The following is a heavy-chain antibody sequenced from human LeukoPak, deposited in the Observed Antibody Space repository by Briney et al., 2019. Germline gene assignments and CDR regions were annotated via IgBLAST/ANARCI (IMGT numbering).Heavy chain of an antibody. CDR3: ARGNLYTAATIEDY. CDR1: GFDFSSYA. J-gene: IGHJ4*02. CDR2: ISSDGSMQ. Sequence: PGGSLRLSCAASGFDFSSYAIHWVRQAPGKGLEWVAVISSDGSMQDYADSVRGRFTVSRDNSKNTLYLQMSSLSPEDTSQYYCARGNLYTAATIEDYWGRGTLVTVSS. D-gene: IGHD5-18*01. V-gene: IGHV3-30-3*01.